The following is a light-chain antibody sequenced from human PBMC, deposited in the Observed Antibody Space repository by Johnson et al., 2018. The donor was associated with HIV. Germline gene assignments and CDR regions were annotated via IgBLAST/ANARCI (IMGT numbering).Light chain of an antibody. CDR3: AAWDSGLVAHDV. CDR1: TYNIGNNY. V-gene: IGLV1-51*02. J-gene: IGLJ1*01. CDR2: EKN. Sequence: QSVLTQPPSVSAAPGQKVTISCSGSTYNIGNNYVSWYQQLPGTAPKLLIYEKNKRPSGIPDRFSASKSGTSATLDITALQTGDEADYYCAAWDSGLVAHDVFGTGTKVTVL.